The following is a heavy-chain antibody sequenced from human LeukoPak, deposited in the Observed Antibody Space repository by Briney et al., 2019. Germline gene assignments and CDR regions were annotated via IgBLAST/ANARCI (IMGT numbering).Heavy chain of an antibody. D-gene: IGHD3-22*01. CDR2: IYYSGST. CDR3: ARVDYYDSSGYVDY. Sequence: SGTLSLTCTVSGGSISSYYWSWIRQPPGKGLEWIGYIYYSGSTNYNPSLKSRVTISVDTSKNQFSLKLSSVTAADTAVYYCARVDYYDSSGYVDYWGQGTLVTVSS. V-gene: IGHV4-59*01. J-gene: IGHJ4*02. CDR1: GGSISSYY.